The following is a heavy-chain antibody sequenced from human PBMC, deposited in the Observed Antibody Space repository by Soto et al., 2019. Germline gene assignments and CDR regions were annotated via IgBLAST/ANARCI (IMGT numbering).Heavy chain of an antibody. D-gene: IGHD2-15*01. Sequence: QVQLVQSGAEVKKPGASVKVYCKASGYTFTSYAMHWVRQAPGQRLEWMGWINAGNGNTKYSQKFQGRVTITRDTSPSTAYMELSSLRSEDTAVYYCARDLRIISGGSWRAFDYWGQGTLVTVSS. CDR3: ARDLRIISGGSWRAFDY. CDR1: GYTFTSYA. V-gene: IGHV1-3*01. CDR2: INAGNGNT. J-gene: IGHJ4*02.